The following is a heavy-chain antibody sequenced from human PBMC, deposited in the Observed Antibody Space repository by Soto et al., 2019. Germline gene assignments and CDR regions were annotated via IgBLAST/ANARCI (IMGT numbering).Heavy chain of an antibody. CDR3: ARHSDYDILTGSYYYYYGMDV. CDR1: SSSISNSNW. D-gene: IGHD3-9*01. J-gene: IGHJ6*02. V-gene: IGHV4-4*02. CDR2: IYHSGST. Sequence: PSVTLSLTCAHSSSSISNSNWWSRFADPPGKGLQWIGEIYHSGSTNYNPSLKSRVTISVDKSKNQFSLKLSSVTAADTAVYYCARHSDYDILTGSYYYYYGMDVWGQGTTVT.